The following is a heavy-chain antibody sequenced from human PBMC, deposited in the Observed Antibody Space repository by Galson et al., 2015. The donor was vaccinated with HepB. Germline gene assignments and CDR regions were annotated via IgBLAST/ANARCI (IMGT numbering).Heavy chain of an antibody. D-gene: IGHD3-22*01. CDR1: GVTFRSYG. CDR3: ARDRYFDSRGLPNWFDT. CDR2: IIPTLETV. J-gene: IGHJ5*02. Sequence: SVKVSCKALGVTFRSYGISWVRQAPGQGLEWMGRIIPTLETVEFAKKFQGRVTITADKSTSTAYMELNSLRSEDTAMYYCARDRYFDSRGLPNWFDTWGQGTLVTVSS. V-gene: IGHV1-69*04.